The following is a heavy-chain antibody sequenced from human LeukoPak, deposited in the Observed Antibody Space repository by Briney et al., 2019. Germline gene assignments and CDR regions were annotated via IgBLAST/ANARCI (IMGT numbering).Heavy chain of an antibody. V-gene: IGHV3-74*03. CDR2: INSDGSST. D-gene: IGHD5-12*01. CDR1: GFTFSSYW. CDR3: PRDVDNHVTSECFDY. J-gene: IGHJ4*02. Sequence: GGSLRLSCAASGFTFSSYWMHWARQAPGKGLVWVSRINSDGSSTTYADSMKGRFTIARDNAKNTLYLHMNSLSPQETAVYYCPRDVDNHVTSECFDYWGQGTLVTVSS.